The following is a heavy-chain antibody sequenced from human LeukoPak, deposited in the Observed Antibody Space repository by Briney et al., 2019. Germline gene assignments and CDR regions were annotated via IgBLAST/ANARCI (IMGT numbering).Heavy chain of an antibody. Sequence: PGGSLRLSCAASGFTLSSYAMHWVRQAPGKGLEWVAVISYDGSNKYYADSVKGRFTISRDNSKNTLYLQMNSLRAEDTAVYYCARDIRQGSGSYIPAAWGQGTLVTVSS. D-gene: IGHD3-10*01. J-gene: IGHJ4*02. CDR3: ARDIRQGSGSYIPAA. CDR2: ISYDGSNK. CDR1: GFTLSSYA. V-gene: IGHV3-30*04.